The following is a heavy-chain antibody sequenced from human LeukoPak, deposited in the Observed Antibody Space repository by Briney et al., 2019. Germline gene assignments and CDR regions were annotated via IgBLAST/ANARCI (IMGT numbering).Heavy chain of an antibody. CDR3: ARLWAGYCSSTSCYRDDY. J-gene: IGHJ4*02. Sequence: ASVKVSCKASGYTFTSYDINWVRQATGQGLEWMGWMNPNSGNTGYAQKFQGSVTMTRNTSISTAYMELSSLRSEDTAVYYCARLWAGYCSSTSCYRDDYWGQGTLVTVSS. CDR1: GYTFTSYD. CDR2: MNPNSGNT. V-gene: IGHV1-8*01. D-gene: IGHD2-2*01.